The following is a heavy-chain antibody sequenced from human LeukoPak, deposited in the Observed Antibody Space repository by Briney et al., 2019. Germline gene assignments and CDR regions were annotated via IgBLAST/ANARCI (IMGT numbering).Heavy chain of an antibody. J-gene: IGHJ6*02. D-gene: IGHD5-18*01. V-gene: IGHV3-53*01. CDR1: GFTFSDYY. CDR2: IYSGGST. Sequence: GGSLRLSCAASGFTFSDYYMSWIRQAPGKGLEWVSVIYSGGSTYYADSVKGRFTISRDNSKNTLYLQMNSLRAEDTAVYYCARDRIQLRYYYGMDVWGQGTTVTVSS. CDR3: ARDRIQLRYYYGMDV.